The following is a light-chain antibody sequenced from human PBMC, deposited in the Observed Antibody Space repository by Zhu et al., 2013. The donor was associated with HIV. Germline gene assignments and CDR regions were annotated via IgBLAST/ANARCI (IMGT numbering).Light chain of an antibody. CDR2: AVS. J-gene: IGKJ1*01. Sequence: EIVLTQSPGTLSLSPGERATLSCRASQSVSSSSLAWYQQKPGQAPRLLIYAVSTRATGIPDRVSGRGSGRDFTLSISRLEPEDFAVYYCQQYGSSAWTFGQGTKVEIK. CDR3: QQYGSSAWT. CDR1: QSVSSSS. V-gene: IGKV3-20*01.